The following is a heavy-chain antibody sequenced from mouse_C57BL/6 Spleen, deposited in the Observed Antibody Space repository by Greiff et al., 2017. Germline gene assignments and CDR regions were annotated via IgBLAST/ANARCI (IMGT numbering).Heavy chain of an antibody. CDR3: TRRRSYDGYSFAY. V-gene: IGHV1-15*01. D-gene: IGHD2-3*01. CDR2: IDPETGGT. Sequence: QVQLKESGAELVRPGASVTLSCKASGYTFTDYEMHWVKQTPVHGLEWIGAIDPETGGTAYNQKFKGKAILTADKSSSTAYMELRSLTSEDSAVYYCTRRRSYDGYSFAYWGQGTLVTVSA. CDR1: GYTFTDYE. J-gene: IGHJ3*01.